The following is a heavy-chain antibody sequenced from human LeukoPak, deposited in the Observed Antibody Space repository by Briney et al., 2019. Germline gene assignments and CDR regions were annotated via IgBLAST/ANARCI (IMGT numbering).Heavy chain of an antibody. D-gene: IGHD3-9*01. V-gene: IGHV1-2*02. CDR1: GYTFTGYY. J-gene: IGHJ3*02. CDR2: INPNSGGT. Sequence: ASVKVSCKASGYTFTGYYMHWVRQAPGHGLEWMGWINPNSGGTNYAQKFQGRVTMTRDTSISTAYMELSRLRSDDTAVYYCAREGLRYFDWFQSDAFDIWGQGTMVTVSS. CDR3: AREGLRYFDWFQSDAFDI.